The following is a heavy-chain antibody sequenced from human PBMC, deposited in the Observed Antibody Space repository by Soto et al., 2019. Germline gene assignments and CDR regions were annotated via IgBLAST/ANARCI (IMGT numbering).Heavy chain of an antibody. J-gene: IGHJ6*02. CDR3: ARGLIAAAGYYYYGMDV. CDR1: GGTFSSYA. V-gene: IGHV1-69*13. Sequence: SVKVSCKASGGTFSSYAISWVRQAPGQGLEWMGGIIPIFGTANYAQKLQGRVTITADESTSTTYMELSSLRSEDTAVYYCARGLIAAAGYYYYGMDVWGQGTTVTVSS. CDR2: IIPIFGTA. D-gene: IGHD6-13*01.